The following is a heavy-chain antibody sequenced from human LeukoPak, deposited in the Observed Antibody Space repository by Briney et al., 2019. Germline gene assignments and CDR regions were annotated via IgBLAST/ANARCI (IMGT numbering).Heavy chain of an antibody. V-gene: IGHV3-7*04. D-gene: IGHD3-16*02. CDR1: GFTFSASG. J-gene: IGHJ4*02. CDR3: ARDPRWNFDY. Sequence: GGSLRLSCEASGFTFSASGVIWVRQVPGKGLEWVAKIKPDGSEKSYVESVKGRFTISRDNAKNTLYLQMNSLRVEDTAVYYCARDPRWNFDYWGQGTLVTVSS. CDR2: IKPDGSEK.